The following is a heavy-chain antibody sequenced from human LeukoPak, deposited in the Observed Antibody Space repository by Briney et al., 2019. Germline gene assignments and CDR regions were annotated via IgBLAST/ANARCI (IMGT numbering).Heavy chain of an antibody. D-gene: IGHD2-15*01. CDR1: GGTFSSYA. CDR2: IIPILGIA. CDR3: ARLTNGYCSGGSCYRANGFDP. J-gene: IGHJ5*02. Sequence: SVKVSCKASGGTFSSYAISWVRQAPGQGLEWMGRIIPILGIANYAQKFQGRVTITADKSTSTAYMELSSLRSEDTAVYYCARLTNGYCSGGSCYRANGFDPWGQGTLVTVSS. V-gene: IGHV1-69*04.